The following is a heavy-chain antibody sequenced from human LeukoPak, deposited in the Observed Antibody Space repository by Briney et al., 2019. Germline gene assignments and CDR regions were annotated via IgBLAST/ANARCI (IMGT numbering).Heavy chain of an antibody. CDR1: DGSFSDYY. D-gene: IGHD1-7*01. CDR2: INYSGRT. CDR3: ARGVRGSTSWNSYYNYFYLDV. J-gene: IGHJ6*03. Sequence: PSETLSLTCAVFDGSFSDYYWSWVRQPPGKGLEWIGEINYSGRTNYYPSLTSRATLSIDTSKSQFSLKLSSVTVADTAVYYCARGVRGSTSWNSYYNYFYLDVWGKGTTVTVSS. V-gene: IGHV4-34*01.